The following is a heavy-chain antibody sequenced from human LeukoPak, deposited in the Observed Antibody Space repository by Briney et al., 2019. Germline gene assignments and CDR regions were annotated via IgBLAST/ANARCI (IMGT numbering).Heavy chain of an antibody. CDR2: ISVSGGTI. J-gene: IGHJ6*02. Sequence: GGSLRLSCAASGFTFSSYEMNWVRQAPGKGLEWVSYISVSGGTIKYADSVKGRFTISRDNAKNSLYLHLNGLRVEDTAFYYCARGDGGYYYGMDVWGQGTTVTVSS. V-gene: IGHV3-48*03. CDR1: GFTFSSYE. D-gene: IGHD3-3*01. CDR3: ARGDGGYYYGMDV.